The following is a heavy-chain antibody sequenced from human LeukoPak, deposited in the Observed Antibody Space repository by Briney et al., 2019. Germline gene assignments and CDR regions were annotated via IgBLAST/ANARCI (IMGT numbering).Heavy chain of an antibody. V-gene: IGHV1-69*01. CDR1: GGTFTSYA. Sequence: ASVKVSCTASGGTFTSYAISWVRQTPGQGLEWMGGIIPIFGTANYAQKFQGRVTITADESTSTAYMELSRLRSEDTAVYYCARISGYSYGFDYWGQGTLVTVSS. CDR3: ARISGYSYGFDY. D-gene: IGHD5-18*01. CDR2: IIPIFGTA. J-gene: IGHJ4*01.